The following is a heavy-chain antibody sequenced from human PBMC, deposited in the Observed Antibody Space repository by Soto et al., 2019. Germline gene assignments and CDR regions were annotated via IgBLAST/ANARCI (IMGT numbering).Heavy chain of an antibody. CDR1: GASISYGGFS. Sequence: SETLSLTCTVFGASISYGGFSWSWIRQSPGKGLEWIGYINHFESTYFHPSFKSRLSMSIDRSRNMFSLKLSSVTAADTAVYYCARDLYSSGWIQPFDYWGQGTLVTVSS. D-gene: IGHD6-19*01. V-gene: IGHV4-30-2*06. CDR2: INHFEST. CDR3: ARDLYSSGWIQPFDY. J-gene: IGHJ4*02.